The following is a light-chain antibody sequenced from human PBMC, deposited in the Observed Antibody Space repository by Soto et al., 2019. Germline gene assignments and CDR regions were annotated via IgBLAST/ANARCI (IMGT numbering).Light chain of an antibody. V-gene: IGKV1-5*01. CDR1: QSIKTW. J-gene: IGKJ1*01. CDR3: QQYESYSWT. Sequence: DIRMTQSPSALSASVADRVTITCRASQSIKTWLAWYQRKPGRAPNLLIYDASSLQSGVPSRFSGSGSGTEFTLTISSLQPDDSATYYCQQYESYSWTFGQGTKVDIK. CDR2: DAS.